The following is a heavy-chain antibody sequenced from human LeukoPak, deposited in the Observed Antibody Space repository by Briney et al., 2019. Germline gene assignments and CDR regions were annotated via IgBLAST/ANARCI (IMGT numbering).Heavy chain of an antibody. CDR3: ARDLRDYGGNSGIGAFDI. J-gene: IGHJ3*02. D-gene: IGHD4-23*01. CDR2: IIPILGIA. CDR1: GGTFSSYA. V-gene: IGHV1-69*04. Sequence: ASVKVSCKASGGTFSSYAISWVRQAPGQGLEWMGRIIPILGIANYAQKFQGRVTITADKSTSTAYMELSSLRSEDTAVYYCARDLRDYGGNSGIGAFDIWGQGTMVTVSS.